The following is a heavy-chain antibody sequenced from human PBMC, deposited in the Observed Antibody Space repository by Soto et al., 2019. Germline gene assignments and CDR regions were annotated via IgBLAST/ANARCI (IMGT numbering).Heavy chain of an antibody. CDR2: VNAANGDT. D-gene: IGHD6-13*01. CDR1: GYTFTSYG. Sequence: ASVKVSCKASGYTFTSYGIHWVRQAPGQRLEWMGWVNAANGDTNYSPKFQGRVTITRDTSASTAYMELSSLGSEDTAVYYCVRRHVSATGIDWFDPWGQGTLVTVSS. CDR3: VRRHVSATGIDWFDP. J-gene: IGHJ5*02. V-gene: IGHV1-3*01.